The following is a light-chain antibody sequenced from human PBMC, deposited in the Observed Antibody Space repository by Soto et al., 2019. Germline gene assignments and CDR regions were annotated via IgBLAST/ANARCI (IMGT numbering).Light chain of an antibody. V-gene: IGKV3-15*01. CDR1: QSIGIH. CDR3: QQYNDWPRT. J-gene: IGKJ1*01. CDR2: EGS. Sequence: IVMTQSPAILSVSPGERATLSCRASQSIGIHLAWYQQKPGQAPSLLIYEGSTRATGVPARFSGSGSGTDFTLTISSLQPEDFAVYSCQQYNDWPRTFGQETKVDI.